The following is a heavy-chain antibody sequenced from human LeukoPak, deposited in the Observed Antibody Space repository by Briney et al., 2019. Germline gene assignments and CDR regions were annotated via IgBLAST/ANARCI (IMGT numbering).Heavy chain of an antibody. D-gene: IGHD5/OR15-5a*01. V-gene: IGHV3-23*01. J-gene: IGHJ4*02. Sequence: GSLRLSCAASGFTFSSYWMSWVRQAPGKGLEWVSGTDTSGGSTYYGDSVKGRFTISRDNSKNTLYLQMNSLRAEDTAVYYCAKAASVLWYLDSWGQGTVVTVSS. CDR1: GFTFSSYW. CDR3: AKAASVLWYLDS. CDR2: TDTSGGST.